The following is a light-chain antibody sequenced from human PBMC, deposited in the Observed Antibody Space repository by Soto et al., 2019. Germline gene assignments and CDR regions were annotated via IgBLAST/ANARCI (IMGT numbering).Light chain of an antibody. V-gene: IGLV2-8*01. CDR2: EVS. Sequence: QSALTQPPSASGSPGQSVTISCTGTSSDVGGYNYVSWYQQHPGKAPKLMIHEVSERPSGVPDRFSGSKSSNTASLTVSGLQAEDEADYYCSSYAGSNNFVFGTGTK. CDR1: SSDVGGYNY. CDR3: SSYAGSNNFV. J-gene: IGLJ1*01.